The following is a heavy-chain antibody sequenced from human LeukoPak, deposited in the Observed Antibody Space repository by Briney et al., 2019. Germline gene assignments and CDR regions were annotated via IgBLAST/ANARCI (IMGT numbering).Heavy chain of an antibody. Sequence: GGSLRLSCAASGFSLSSYEMNWVRQAPGKGLEWVSYIGSTTNSIYYADSVKGRFTISRDNAKKSLHLQMNSLRAEDTAVYYCARDEYSGLYYYMDVWGKGTTVTVSS. CDR1: GFSLSSYE. CDR3: ARDEYSGLYYYMDV. CDR2: IGSTTNSI. J-gene: IGHJ6*03. D-gene: IGHD5-12*01. V-gene: IGHV3-48*03.